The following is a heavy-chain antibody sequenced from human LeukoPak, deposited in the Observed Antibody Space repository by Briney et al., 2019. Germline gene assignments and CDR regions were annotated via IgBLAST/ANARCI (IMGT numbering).Heavy chain of an antibody. CDR1: GFTVSSNY. Sequence: PGGSLRLSCAASGFTVSSNYMSWVRQAPGKGLEWVSVIYSGGSTYYADSVKGRFTISRDNPKNTLYLQMNSLRAEDTAVYYCASRSYSSSSRDYWGQGTLVTVSS. D-gene: IGHD6-6*01. V-gene: IGHV3-53*01. J-gene: IGHJ4*02. CDR2: IYSGGST. CDR3: ASRSYSSSSRDY.